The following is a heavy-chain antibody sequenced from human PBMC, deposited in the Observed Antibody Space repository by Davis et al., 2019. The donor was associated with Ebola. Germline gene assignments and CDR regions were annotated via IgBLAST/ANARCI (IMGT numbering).Heavy chain of an antibody. D-gene: IGHD1-26*01. CDR2: IGYSGGSS. V-gene: IGHV3-23*01. CDR1: GFSLGSYA. J-gene: IGHJ4*02. Sequence: PGGSLRLSCEASGFSLGSYAMSWVRQAPGKGLEWVSGIGYSGGSSYNAESVKGRFTISKDNSRNTLYLQMNSLRADDTAVYYCGGAWDWGQGTLVTVSS. CDR3: GGAWD.